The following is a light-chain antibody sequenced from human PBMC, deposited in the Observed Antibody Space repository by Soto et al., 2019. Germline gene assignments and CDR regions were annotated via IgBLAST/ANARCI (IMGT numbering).Light chain of an antibody. V-gene: IGKV3D-15*01. CDR1: QSVNIY. CDR2: GAS. CDR3: QQYDDWLRLT. J-gene: IGKJ4*01. Sequence: EIVMTQSPATLSVSPGERATLSCRASQSVNIYLAWYQQKPGQAPRLLIFGASYRATGIPARFSGRWSGTELNLTISRLQSEVFAVFFWQQYDDWLRLTFGGRTKVDIK.